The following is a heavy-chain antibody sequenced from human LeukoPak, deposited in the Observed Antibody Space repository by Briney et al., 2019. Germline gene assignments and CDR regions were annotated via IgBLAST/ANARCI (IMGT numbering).Heavy chain of an antibody. V-gene: IGHV3-11*04. Sequence: LSLTCAVSGGSISSGGYSWSWIRQPPGKGLEWVSYISSSSSTIYYADSVKGRFTISRDNAKNSLYLQMNILRAEDTAVYYCARDARDDENVRSGWELLTYNFDYWGQGTLVTVSS. J-gene: IGHJ4*02. CDR3: ARDARDDENVRSGWELLTYNFDY. D-gene: IGHD1-26*01. CDR1: GGSISSGGYS. CDR2: ISSSSSTI.